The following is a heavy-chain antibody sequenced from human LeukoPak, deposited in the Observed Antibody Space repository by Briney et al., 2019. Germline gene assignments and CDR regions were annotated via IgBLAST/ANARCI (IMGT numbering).Heavy chain of an antibody. D-gene: IGHD3-3*01. CDR2: ISSSSSYI. J-gene: IGHJ5*02. Sequence: GGSLRLSCAASGFTFSSYSMNWVRQAPGKGLEWVSSISSSSSYIYYADSVKGRFTISRDNAKNSLYLQMNSLRAEDTAVYYCASGGPFGVVMRFDPWGQGTLVTVSS. CDR3: ASGGPFGVVMRFDP. V-gene: IGHV3-21*01. CDR1: GFTFSSYS.